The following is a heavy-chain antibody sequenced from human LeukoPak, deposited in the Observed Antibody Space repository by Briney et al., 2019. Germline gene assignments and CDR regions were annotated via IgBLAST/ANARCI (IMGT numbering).Heavy chain of an antibody. V-gene: IGHV3-21*01. CDR1: GFTFSSYS. D-gene: IGHD6-13*01. Sequence: GGSLRLSCAASGFTFSSYSMNWVRQAPGKGLEWVSSISSSSSYIYYADSVKGRFTISRDNAKNSLYLQMNSPRAEDTAVYYCARWDSSSWTTWHYWGQGTLVTVSS. CDR3: ARWDSSSWTTWHY. CDR2: ISSSSSYI. J-gene: IGHJ4*02.